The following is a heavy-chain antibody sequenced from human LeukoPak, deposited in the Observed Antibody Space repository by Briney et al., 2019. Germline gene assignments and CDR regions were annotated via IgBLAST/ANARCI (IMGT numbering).Heavy chain of an antibody. CDR1: GFTFSSYS. J-gene: IGHJ3*02. D-gene: IGHD3-22*01. Sequence: PGGSLRLSCAASGFTFSSYSMNWVRQAPGKGLEWVSSISSSSSYIYYADSVKDRFTISRDNAKNSLYLQMNSLRAEDTAVYYCATLRDYYDSSGDAFDIWGQGTMVTVSS. CDR2: ISSSSSYI. CDR3: ATLRDYYDSSGDAFDI. V-gene: IGHV3-21*01.